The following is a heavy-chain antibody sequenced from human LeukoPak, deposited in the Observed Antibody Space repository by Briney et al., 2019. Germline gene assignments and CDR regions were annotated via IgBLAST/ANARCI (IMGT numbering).Heavy chain of an antibody. V-gene: IGHV4-59*11. CDR1: GGSISSHY. D-gene: IGHD3-22*01. J-gene: IGHJ3*02. CDR2: IYYSGST. Sequence: SETLSLTCTVSGGSISSHYWSWIRQPPGKGLEWIGYIYYSGSTNYNPSLKSRVTISVDTSKNQFSLKLSSVTAADTAVYYCAREKDYDSSGYYYSAFDIWGQGTMVTVSS. CDR3: AREKDYDSSGYYYSAFDI.